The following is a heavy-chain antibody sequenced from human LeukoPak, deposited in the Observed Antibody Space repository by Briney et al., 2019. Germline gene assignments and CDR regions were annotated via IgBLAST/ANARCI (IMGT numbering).Heavy chain of an antibody. Sequence: GGSLRLSCAVSGFIFSSYSMNWVRQAPGKGLEWVSSISSRSTYIYYGDLVQGRFTISRDNAKNSLFLQMNSLRAEDTAVYYCARGVGNFRYYFDYWGQGTLVTVSS. CDR1: GFIFSSYS. CDR3: ARGVGNFRYYFDY. V-gene: IGHV3-21*01. CDR2: ISSRSTYI. D-gene: IGHD2/OR15-2a*01. J-gene: IGHJ4*02.